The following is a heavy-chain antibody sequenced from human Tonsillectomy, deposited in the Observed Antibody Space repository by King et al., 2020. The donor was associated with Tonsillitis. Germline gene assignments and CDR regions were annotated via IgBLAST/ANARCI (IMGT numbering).Heavy chain of an antibody. CDR3: ARAGFSSTWYVAYCDY. V-gene: IGHV3-30-3*01. Sequence: QLVQSGGGVVQPGTSLRLSCAASGFTFTTYAMHWVRQAPGKGLEWVAVILHDGNIKYYADSVKGRFTISRDNSNNTLYLQMNSLRAEDTAVYYCARAGFSSTWYVAYCDYWGQGTLVTVSS. J-gene: IGHJ4*02. D-gene: IGHD6-13*01. CDR2: ILHDGNIK. CDR1: GFTFTTYA.